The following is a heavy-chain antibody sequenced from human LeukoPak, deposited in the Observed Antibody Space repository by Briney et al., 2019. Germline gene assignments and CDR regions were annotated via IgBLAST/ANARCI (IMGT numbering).Heavy chain of an antibody. CDR3: ARDMGYYYDSSGIDDY. J-gene: IGHJ4*02. V-gene: IGHV1-18*01. Sequence: GASVKVSCKASGYTFTSYGISWVRQAPGQGLEWMGWISAYNGNTNYAQKLQGRVTMTTDTSTSTAYMELRSLRSDDTAVYYCARDMGYYYDSSGIDDYWGQGTLVTVSS. CDR1: GYTFTSYG. CDR2: ISAYNGNT. D-gene: IGHD3-22*01.